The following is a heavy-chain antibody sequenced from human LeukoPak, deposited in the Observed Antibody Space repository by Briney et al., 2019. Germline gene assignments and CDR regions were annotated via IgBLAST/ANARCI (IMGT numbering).Heavy chain of an antibody. D-gene: IGHD6-13*01. CDR3: AREGYSSREIDY. J-gene: IGHJ4*02. CDR2: IYHSGST. Sequence: SETLSLTCTVSGYSISSGYYWGWIRQPPGKGLEGIGSIYHSGSTYYNPSLKSRVTISVDTSKNQFSLKLSSVTAADTAVYYCAREGYSSREIDYWGQGTLVTVSS. CDR1: GYSISSGYY. V-gene: IGHV4-38-2*02.